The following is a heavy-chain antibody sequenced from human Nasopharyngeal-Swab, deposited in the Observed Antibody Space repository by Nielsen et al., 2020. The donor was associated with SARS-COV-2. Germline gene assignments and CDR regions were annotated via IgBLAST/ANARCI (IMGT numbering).Heavy chain of an antibody. Sequence: GESLKTPCAASGFIVRNTYLSWVRQAPGKGLEWVSLIYSGGNTYYADSVKGRFTISRDTSKNTLYLQMNSLRTEDTAIYYCARGKYRITEFHYWGQGTLVTVSS. V-gene: IGHV3-66*02. CDR3: ARGKYRITEFHY. D-gene: IGHD6-6*01. CDR1: GFIVRNTY. J-gene: IGHJ4*02. CDR2: IYSGGNT.